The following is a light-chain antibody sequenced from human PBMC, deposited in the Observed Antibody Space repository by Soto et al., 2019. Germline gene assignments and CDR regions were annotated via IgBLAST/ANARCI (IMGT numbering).Light chain of an antibody. J-gene: IGKJ2*01. V-gene: IGKV1-33*01. CDR1: QDISNY. CDR2: DAS. Sequence: DIQMTQSPSSLSASVGDRVTITCQASQDISNYLNWYQQRPGKAPKLLIYDASNLETGVPSRFSGLGSDTDFTFTIISLQPEDIATYYCQQYDNLPPYTFGQGTKLEIK. CDR3: QQYDNLPPYT.